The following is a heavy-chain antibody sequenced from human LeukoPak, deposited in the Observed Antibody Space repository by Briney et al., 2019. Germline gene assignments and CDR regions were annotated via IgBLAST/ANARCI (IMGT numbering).Heavy chain of an antibody. CDR3: ARLLSSSWYPFLIDY. V-gene: IGHV4-59*08. CDR1: GGSISSYC. Sequence: SETLSLTCTVSGGSISSYCWSWIRQPPGKGLEWIGCIYYSGSTNYNPSVKSRVTITVDTSKNQFSLKLRSVTAADTAVYYCARLLSSSWYPFLIDYWRQGTLVTVSS. CDR2: IYYSGST. J-gene: IGHJ4*02. D-gene: IGHD6-13*01.